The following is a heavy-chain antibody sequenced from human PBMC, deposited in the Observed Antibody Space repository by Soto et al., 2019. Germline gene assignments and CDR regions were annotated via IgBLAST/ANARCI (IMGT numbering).Heavy chain of an antibody. J-gene: IGHJ4*02. CDR3: ATADGFGVVTPFFEY. CDR1: GGSISSRSHY. D-gene: IGHD3-3*01. CDR2: SYYRGST. Sequence: QLQLQESGPGLVKPSETLSLTCTVSGGSISSRSHYWGWIRQSPGKHLEWIGSSYYRGSTHYNPSLKNRVTISVDMSKNQVFLKVFSVTAADTAVYYCATADGFGVVTPFFEYLGQGILVTVSS. V-gene: IGHV4-39*01.